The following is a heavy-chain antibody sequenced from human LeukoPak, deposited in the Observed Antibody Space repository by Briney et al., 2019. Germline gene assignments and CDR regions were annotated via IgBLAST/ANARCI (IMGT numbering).Heavy chain of an antibody. J-gene: IGHJ4*02. CDR2: ISGSGGST. D-gene: IGHD3-10*01. CDR3: AKKRAYRGSGSYSDY. Sequence: GGSLRLSCAASGFTFSSYATSWVRQAPGKGLEWVSAISGSGGSTYYADSVKGRFTISRDNSKNTLYLQMNSLRAEDTAVYYCAKKRAYRGSGSYSDYWGQGTLVTVSS. CDR1: GFTFSSYA. V-gene: IGHV3-23*01.